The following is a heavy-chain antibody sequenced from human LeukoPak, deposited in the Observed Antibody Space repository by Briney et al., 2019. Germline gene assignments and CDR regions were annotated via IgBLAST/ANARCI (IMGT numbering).Heavy chain of an antibody. D-gene: IGHD5-18*01. CDR3: ARVMRGYSYGDFDY. V-gene: IGHV4-39*07. J-gene: IGHJ4*02. Sequence: SETLSLTCTVSGGSISGSSYYWGWVRQPPGKGLEWIGSIVYSGTTHYDPSLKSRVTISVDTSKSQFSLRLSSVTAADTAVYYCARVMRGYSYGDFDYWGQGTLVTVSS. CDR2: IVYSGTT. CDR1: GGSISGSSYY.